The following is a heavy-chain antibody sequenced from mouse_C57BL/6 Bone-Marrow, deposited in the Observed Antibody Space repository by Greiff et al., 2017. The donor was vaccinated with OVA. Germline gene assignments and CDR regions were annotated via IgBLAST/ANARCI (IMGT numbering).Heavy chain of an antibody. Sequence: VQLQQSGAELARPGASVTLSCKASGYTFTSYGISWVKQRTGQGLEWIGEIYPRSGNTYYNEKFKGKATLTADKSSSTAYMELRSLTSADSAVYFCARCRANWDFDYWGQGTTLTVSS. D-gene: IGHD4-1*01. V-gene: IGHV1-81*01. CDR3: ARCRANWDFDY. J-gene: IGHJ2*01. CDR1: GYTFTSYG. CDR2: IYPRSGNT.